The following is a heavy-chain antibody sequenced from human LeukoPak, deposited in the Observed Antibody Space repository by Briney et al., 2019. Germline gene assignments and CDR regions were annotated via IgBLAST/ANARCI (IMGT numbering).Heavy chain of an antibody. J-gene: IGHJ5*02. V-gene: IGHV3-74*01. Sequence: GGSLRPSCAASGLTFSSHWMHWVRQAPGKGLVWVSRITNDGSSTTYADSVKGRFTISRDNAKNFLYLQMNSLRLEDTALYYCGKDAGSGSDYWGWFDPWGQGTLVTVSS. CDR3: GKDAGSGSDYWGWFDP. D-gene: IGHD1-26*01. CDR2: ITNDGSST. CDR1: GLTFSSHW.